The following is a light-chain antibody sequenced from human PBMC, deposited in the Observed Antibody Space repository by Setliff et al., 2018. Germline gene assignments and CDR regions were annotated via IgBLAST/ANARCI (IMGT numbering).Light chain of an antibody. Sequence: QSVLTQHRSVSGSPGQSVTISCTGTSSDVGGYNYVSWYQQHPGKAPKLMIYDVTKRPSGVPDRFSGSKSGNTASLTISGLQAEDEADYYCCSYAGSYTLGVFGGGTKVTVL. J-gene: IGLJ3*02. V-gene: IGLV2-11*01. CDR3: CSYAGSYTLGV. CDR2: DVT. CDR1: SSDVGGYNY.